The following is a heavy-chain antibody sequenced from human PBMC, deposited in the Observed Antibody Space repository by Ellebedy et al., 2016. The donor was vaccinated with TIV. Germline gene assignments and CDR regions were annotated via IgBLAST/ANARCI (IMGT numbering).Heavy chain of an antibody. CDR1: GGSFSGYY. D-gene: IGHD1-1*01. J-gene: IGHJ4*02. CDR2: IYYSGST. V-gene: IGHV4-59*12. Sequence: SETLSLXXAVYGGSFSGYYWSWIRQPPGKGLEWIGYIYYSGSTNYNPSLKSRVTISVDTSKNQFSLKLSSVTAADTAVYYCARGSRYGAVAYWGQGTLVTVSS. CDR3: ARGSRYGAVAY.